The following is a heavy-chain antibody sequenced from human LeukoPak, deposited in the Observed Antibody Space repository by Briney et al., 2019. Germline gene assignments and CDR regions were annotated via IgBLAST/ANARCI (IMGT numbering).Heavy chain of an antibody. V-gene: IGHV1-2*02. Sequence: ASVTLSCKTSGYTFTDFYMNWVRQAPGQGLEWMGWINPNSGGTNYAQKFQGRVTLTRDTSISTAYMELSRLRSDDTAVYYCARDSQAFCSGVSCLNYFDYWGQGNLVTVSS. D-gene: IGHD2-15*01. CDR1: GYTFTDFY. CDR3: ARDSQAFCSGVSCLNYFDY. J-gene: IGHJ4*02. CDR2: INPNSGGT.